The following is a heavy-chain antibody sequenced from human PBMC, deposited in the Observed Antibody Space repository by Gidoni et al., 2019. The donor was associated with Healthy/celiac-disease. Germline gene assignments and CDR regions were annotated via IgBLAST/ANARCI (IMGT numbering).Heavy chain of an antibody. Sequence: EVQLVQSGAEVKKPGESLKISCKGSGYSFTSYWIGWVRQMPGKGREWMGIIDPGDSDTRYSPSFQGQVTISADKSISTAYLQWSSLKASDTAMYYCARLGGNHYYYYGMDVWGQGTTVTVSS. D-gene: IGHD3-16*01. CDR2: IDPGDSDT. V-gene: IGHV5-51*01. CDR1: GYSFTSYW. J-gene: IGHJ6*02. CDR3: ARLGGNHYYYYGMDV.